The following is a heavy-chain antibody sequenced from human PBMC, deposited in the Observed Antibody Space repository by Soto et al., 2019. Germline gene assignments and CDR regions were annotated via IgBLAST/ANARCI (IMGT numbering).Heavy chain of an antibody. V-gene: IGHV3-30*03. J-gene: IGHJ4*02. Sequence: AGGSLRLSCAASGFTFSSYGMHWVRQAPGKGLEWVAVISYSGGNIYYADSVKGRFTISRDNAKNSLYLQMNSLRAEDTAVYYCAREDFDYWGQGTLVTVSS. CDR1: GFTFSSYG. CDR2: ISYSGGNI. CDR3: AREDFDY.